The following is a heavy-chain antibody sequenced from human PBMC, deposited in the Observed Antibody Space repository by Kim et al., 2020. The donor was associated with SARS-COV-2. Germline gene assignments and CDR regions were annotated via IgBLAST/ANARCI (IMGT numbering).Heavy chain of an antibody. CDR2: ITTKTDGGTT. CDR3: TTGAIGY. J-gene: IGHJ4*02. V-gene: IGHV3-15*01. Sequence: GGSLRLSCAASGFTFTNVWMSWVRQAPGKGLEWVGHITTKTDGGTTDYAAPVKGRFTISRDDSKTTLYLQMNSLKTEDTAVYYCTTGAIGYCGQGTLVTVSS. CDR1: GFTFTNVW.